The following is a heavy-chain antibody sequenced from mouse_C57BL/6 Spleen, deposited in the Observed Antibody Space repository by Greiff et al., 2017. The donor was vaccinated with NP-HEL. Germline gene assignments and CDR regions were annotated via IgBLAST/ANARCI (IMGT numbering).Heavy chain of an antibody. V-gene: IGHV1-80*01. CDR2: IYPGDGDT. CDR3: ASGITTVVATGYFDV. D-gene: IGHD1-1*01. Sequence: VQLVESGAELVKPGASVKISCKASGYAFSSYWMNWVKQRPGKGLEWIGQIYPGDGDTNYNGKFKGKATLTADKSSSTAYMQLSSLTSEDSAVYFCASGITTVVATGYFDVWGTGTTVTVSS. CDR1: GYAFSSYW. J-gene: IGHJ1*03.